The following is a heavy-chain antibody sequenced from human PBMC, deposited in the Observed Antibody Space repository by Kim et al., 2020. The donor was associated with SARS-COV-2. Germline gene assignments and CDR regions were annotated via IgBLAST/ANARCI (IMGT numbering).Heavy chain of an antibody. Sequence: GSLRLSCSASGFTLSDHYMAWIRQRPGQGLEWIAYMSVSGSTLYFGDSLKGRFTISRDDAKNSLSLQMDSLRAEDTAVYYCGRALTIRDVSGDYYHHGMDVWGQGTTVIVSS. CDR2: MSVSGSTL. V-gene: IGHV3-11*01. CDR1: GFTLSDHY. D-gene: IGHD5-12*01. CDR3: GRALTIRDVSGDYYHHGMDV. J-gene: IGHJ6*02.